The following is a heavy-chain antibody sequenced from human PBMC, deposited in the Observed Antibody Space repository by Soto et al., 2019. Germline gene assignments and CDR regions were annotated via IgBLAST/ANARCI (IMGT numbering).Heavy chain of an antibody. CDR2: IYYSGST. J-gene: IGHJ4*02. D-gene: IGHD5-12*01. Sequence: SETLSLTCTVSGGSISSGDYYWSWIRQPPGKGLEWIEYIYYSGSTYYNPSLKSRVTISVDTSKNQFSLKLSSVTAADTAVHYCARWLGYGPHFDYWGQGTLVTVSS. V-gene: IGHV4-30-4*01. CDR3: ARWLGYGPHFDY. CDR1: GGSISSGDYY.